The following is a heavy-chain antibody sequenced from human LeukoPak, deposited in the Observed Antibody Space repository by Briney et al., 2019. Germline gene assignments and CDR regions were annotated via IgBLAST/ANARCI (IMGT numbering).Heavy chain of an antibody. CDR1: GGSISSYY. J-gene: IGHJ3*02. CDR3: ARDSGSYYRGDAFDI. Sequence: SETLSLTCTVSGGSISSYYLSWIRQPPGKGLEWIGYIYYSGSTNYNPSLKSRVTISVDTSKNQFSLKLSSVTAADTAVYYCARDSGSYYRGDAFDIWGQGTMVTVSS. CDR2: IYYSGST. D-gene: IGHD1-26*01. V-gene: IGHV4-59*01.